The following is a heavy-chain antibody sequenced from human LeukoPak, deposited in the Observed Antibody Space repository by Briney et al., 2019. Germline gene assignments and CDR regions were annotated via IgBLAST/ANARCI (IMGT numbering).Heavy chain of an antibody. Sequence: GGSLRLSCAASGFTFSSYDMHWVRQATGKGLEWVSAIGTAGDTYYPGSVKGRFTISRENAKNSLYLQMNSLRAGDTAVYYCARGGPLGSSWYMDVWGKGTTVTVSS. CDR2: IGTAGDT. V-gene: IGHV3-13*01. CDR3: ARGGPLGSSWYMDV. D-gene: IGHD6-13*01. J-gene: IGHJ6*03. CDR1: GFTFSSYD.